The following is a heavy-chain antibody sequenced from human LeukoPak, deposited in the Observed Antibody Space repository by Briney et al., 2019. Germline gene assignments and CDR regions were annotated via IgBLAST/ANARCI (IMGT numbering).Heavy chain of an antibody. Sequence: SETLSLTCAVYGGSFSGYYWSWIRQPPGKGLEWIGEINHSGSTNYNPSLKSRVTISVDTSKTQFSLKLSSVTAADTAVYYCARGSYCSSTSCRTGDWFDPWGQGTLVTVSS. CDR2: INHSGST. D-gene: IGHD2-2*01. CDR3: ARGSYCSSTSCRTGDWFDP. V-gene: IGHV4-34*01. CDR1: GGSFSGYY. J-gene: IGHJ5*02.